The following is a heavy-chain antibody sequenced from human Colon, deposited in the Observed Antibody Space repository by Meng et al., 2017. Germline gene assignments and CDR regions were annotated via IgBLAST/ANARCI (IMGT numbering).Heavy chain of an antibody. CDR1: GGSFSGYY. D-gene: IGHD3-10*01. Sequence: QVHHCRWADGLLKPSGTRSLTCAVYGGSFSGYYWSWIRQPPGKGLEWIGEINHSGSTNYNPSLKSRVTISVDTSKNQFSLKLSSVTAADTAVYYCARRVRGVISWFDPWGQGTLVTVSS. V-gene: IGHV4-34*01. CDR2: INHSGST. CDR3: ARRVRGVISWFDP. J-gene: IGHJ5*02.